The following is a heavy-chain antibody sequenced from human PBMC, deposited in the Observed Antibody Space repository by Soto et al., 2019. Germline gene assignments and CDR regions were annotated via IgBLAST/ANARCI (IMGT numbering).Heavy chain of an antibody. V-gene: IGHV1-69*02. CDR3: ATNYGSGSTHFDH. J-gene: IGHJ4*02. CDR1: ADTFDSYT. D-gene: IGHD3-10*01. Sequence: QVQLVQSGAEVKKPGSSVKVSCSASADTFDSYTISWVRQVPGQRLEWMGRIIPMLRMSNFAQNFQGRVSMTADESTSTVYMVLSSLRSVDTAVYFCATNYGSGSTHFDHWGQGTPVTVTS. CDR2: IIPMLRMS.